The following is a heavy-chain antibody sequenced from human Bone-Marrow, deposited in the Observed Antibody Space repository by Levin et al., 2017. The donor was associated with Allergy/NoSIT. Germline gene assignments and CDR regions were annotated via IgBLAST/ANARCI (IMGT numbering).Heavy chain of an antibody. V-gene: IGHV3-30*03. D-gene: IGHD3-22*01. CDR1: GFTFSSYG. CDR3: ARVPDPTSYYDSTGDYPDYFFYYGVDV. Sequence: GGSLRLSCEASGFTFSSYGMNWVRQAPGKGLEWVAAISYDGLNNFYADSVRGRFTVSRDNSKNTLILEMNGLRPGDTAVDYCARVPDPTSYYDSTGDYPDYFFYYGVDVWGQGTTVTVSS. J-gene: IGHJ6*02. CDR2: ISYDGLNN.